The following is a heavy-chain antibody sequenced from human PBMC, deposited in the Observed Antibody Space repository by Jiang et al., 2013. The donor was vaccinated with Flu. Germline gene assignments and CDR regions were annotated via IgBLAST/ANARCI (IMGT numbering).Heavy chain of an antibody. D-gene: IGHD3-10*02. V-gene: IGHV4-39*06. CDR3: ARHVRQRYYFDY. CDR2: IYYSGST. J-gene: IGHJ4*02. Sequence: LLKPSETLSLTCTVSGGSISSSSYYWGWIRQPPGKGLEWIGSIYYSGSTYYNPSLKSRVTISVDTSKNQFXLKLSSVTAADTAVYYCARHVRQRYYFDYVGPGNPGPPSPQ. CDR1: GGSISSSSYY.